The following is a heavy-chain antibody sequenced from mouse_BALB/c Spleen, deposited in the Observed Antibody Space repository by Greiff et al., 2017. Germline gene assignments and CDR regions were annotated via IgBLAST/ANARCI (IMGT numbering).Heavy chain of an antibody. CDR3: NDASFAY. J-gene: IGHJ3*01. CDR2: IDPENGDT. V-gene: IGHV14-4*02. CDR1: GFNIKDYY. Sequence: VHVKQSGAELVRSGASVKLSCTASGFNIKDYYMHWVKQRPEQGLEWIGWIDPENGDTEYAPKFQGKATMTADTSSNTAYLQLSSLTSEDTAVYYCNDASFAYWGQGTLVTVSA.